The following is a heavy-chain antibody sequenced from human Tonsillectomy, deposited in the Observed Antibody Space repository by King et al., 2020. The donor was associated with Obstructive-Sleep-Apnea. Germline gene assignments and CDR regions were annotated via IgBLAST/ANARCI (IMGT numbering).Heavy chain of an antibody. J-gene: IGHJ3*02. V-gene: IGHV4-59*08. CDR1: GGSISSYY. CDR3: ARQGSGGSSGYWVLSDAFDI. Sequence: QLQESGPGLVKPSETLSLTCTVSGGSISSYYWSWIRQPPGKGLEWIGYIYYSGSTNYNPSLKSRVTISVDTSTNQFSLKLSSVTAADTAVYYCARQGSGGSSGYWVLSDAFDIWGQGTMVTVSS. D-gene: IGHD3-22*01. CDR2: IYYSGST.